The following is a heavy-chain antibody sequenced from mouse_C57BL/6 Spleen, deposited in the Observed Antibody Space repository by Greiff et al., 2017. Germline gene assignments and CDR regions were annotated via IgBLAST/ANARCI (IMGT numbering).Heavy chain of an antibody. CDR1: GYSFTDYN. J-gene: IGHJ3*01. D-gene: IGHD1-1*01. CDR3: ARAHYYGSSHIHFAY. V-gene: IGHV1-39*01. CDR2: INPNYGTT. Sequence: EVQLQQSGPELVKPGASVKISCKASGYSFTDYNMNWVKQGNGKSLEWIGVINPNYGTTSYNQKFKGKATLTVDQSSSTAYMQLNSLTSEDSAVYYCARAHYYGSSHIHFAYWGQGTLVTVSA.